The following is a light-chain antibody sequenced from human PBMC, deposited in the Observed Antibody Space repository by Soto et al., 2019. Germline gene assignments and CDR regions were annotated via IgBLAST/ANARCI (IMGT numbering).Light chain of an antibody. CDR3: QVWDIMTDNYV. CDR2: YDS. V-gene: IGLV3-21*04. J-gene: IGLJ1*01. Sequence: SYELTQSPSVSVAPEKTATITCGGNNIGNKRVHWYRQKPGQAPVLLISYDSDRPSGIPERFSGSNSGNTATLTISRVEAGDEAXXYCQVWDIMTDNYVFGSGTKLTVL. CDR1: NIGNKR.